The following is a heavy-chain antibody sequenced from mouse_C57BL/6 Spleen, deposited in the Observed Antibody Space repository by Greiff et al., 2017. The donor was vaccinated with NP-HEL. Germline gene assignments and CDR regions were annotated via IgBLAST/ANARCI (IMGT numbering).Heavy chain of an antibody. CDR3: ARIEELTGTGGYAMDY. D-gene: IGHD4-1*01. CDR1: GFSLSTFGMG. CDR2: IWWDDDK. Sequence: QVTLKECGPGILQPSQTLSLTCSFSGFSLSTFGMGVGWIRQPSGKGLEWLAHIWWDDDKYYNPALKSRLTISKDTSKNQVFLKIANVDTADTATYYCARIEELTGTGGYAMDYWGQGTSVTVSS. V-gene: IGHV8-8*01. J-gene: IGHJ4*01.